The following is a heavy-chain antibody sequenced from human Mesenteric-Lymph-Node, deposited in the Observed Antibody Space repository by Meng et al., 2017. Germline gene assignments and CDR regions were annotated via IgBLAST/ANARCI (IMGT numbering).Heavy chain of an antibody. CDR2: IFHRGDT. V-gene: IGHV4-4*02. D-gene: IGHD2-2*01. Sequence: QVLVRESDPDLGNPSGTISLTCSFSGVSISSDFWWGWFRQHPGKWLEWIGEIFHRGDTNYYPSLKRRVTISVDTSKNQFSLKLSSVTASVTAVYYCAGGGGLPAAMFGFDPWGQGTLVTVSS. CDR3: AGGGGLPAAMFGFDP. J-gene: IGHJ5*02. CDR1: GVSISSDFW.